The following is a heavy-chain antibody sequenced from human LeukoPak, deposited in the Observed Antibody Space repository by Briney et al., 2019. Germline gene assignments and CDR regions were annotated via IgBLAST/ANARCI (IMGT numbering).Heavy chain of an antibody. J-gene: IGHJ1*01. V-gene: IGHV1-18*01. CDR1: GYTFTSYG. CDR3: ARSPQGYCSGGSCYKPTEYFQH. CDR2: ISAYNGNT. D-gene: IGHD2-15*01. Sequence: ASVKVSFKASGYTFTSYGISWVRQAAGQGLEWMGWISAYNGNTNYAQKLQGRVTMTTDTSTSTAYMELRSLRSDDTAVYYCARSPQGYCSGGSCYKPTEYFQHWGQGTLVTVSS.